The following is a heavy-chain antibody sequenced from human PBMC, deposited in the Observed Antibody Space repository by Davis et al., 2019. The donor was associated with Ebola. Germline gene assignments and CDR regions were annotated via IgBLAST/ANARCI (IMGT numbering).Heavy chain of an antibody. Sequence: GGSLRLSCVASGFTFSRYGMHWVRQAPGKGLGWVAVISYDGSNKYYADSVKGRFTISRDNSKNTLYLQMNSLRAEDTAVYYCAREGLDTAMFYYYGMDVWGQGATVTVSS. D-gene: IGHD5-18*01. CDR3: AREGLDTAMFYYYGMDV. J-gene: IGHJ6*02. CDR1: GFTFSRYG. V-gene: IGHV3-30*03. CDR2: ISYDGSNK.